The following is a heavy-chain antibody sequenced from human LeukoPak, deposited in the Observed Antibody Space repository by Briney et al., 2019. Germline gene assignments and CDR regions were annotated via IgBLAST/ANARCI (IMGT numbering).Heavy chain of an antibody. CDR3: ARAAVEFMEAAFDY. V-gene: IGHV3-21*01. D-gene: IGHD3-3*01. J-gene: IGHJ4*02. Sequence: GGSLRLSCAASGFTFSSYSMNWVRQAPGKGLEWVSSISSSSSYIYYADSVKGRFTISRDNAKNSLYLQMNSLRAEDTAVYYCARAAVEFMEAAFDYWGQGTLVTVSS. CDR2: ISSSSSYI. CDR1: GFTFSSYS.